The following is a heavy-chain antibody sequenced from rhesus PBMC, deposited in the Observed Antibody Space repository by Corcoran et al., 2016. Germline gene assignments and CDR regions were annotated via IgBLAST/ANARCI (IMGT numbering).Heavy chain of an antibody. V-gene: IGHV4S7*01. CDR1: GGSISSSNW. CDR2: IYGGSGST. D-gene: IGHD4-23*01. CDR3: ARRGYSNYLAAFDF. J-gene: IGHJ3*01. Sequence: QVQLQESGPGLVKPSETLSLTCAVSGGSISSSNWWSWIRQSPGKGLELMGYIYGGSGSTSYNPTLKSRVTISTDTSKHQFSLKVSSVTAADTAVYYCARRGYSNYLAAFDFWGQGLRVTVSS.